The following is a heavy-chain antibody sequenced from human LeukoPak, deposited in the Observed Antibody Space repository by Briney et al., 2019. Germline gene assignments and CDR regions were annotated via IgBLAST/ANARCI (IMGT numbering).Heavy chain of an antibody. J-gene: IGHJ4*02. D-gene: IGHD3-10*01. Sequence: ASVKVSCKASGYTFTGYYMHWVRQAPGQGLEWMGWINPNSGGTNYAQKFQGRVTMTRDTSISTAYMELSRLRSDDTAMYYCARDATYYYGSGSYYIWGQGTLVTVSS. CDR3: ARDATYYYGSGSYYI. V-gene: IGHV1-2*02. CDR1: GYTFTGYY. CDR2: INPNSGGT.